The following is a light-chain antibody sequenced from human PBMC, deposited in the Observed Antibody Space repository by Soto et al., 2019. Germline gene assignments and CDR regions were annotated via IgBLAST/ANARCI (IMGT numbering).Light chain of an antibody. CDR2: AAS. CDR3: QQANSYSWT. J-gene: IGKJ1*01. Sequence: AIRMTQSPSSLSASTGDRVTITCRASQGISSYLAWYQQKPGKAPKLLIYAASTLQSGVPSRFSGSGSATDFTLTISSLQPEDFATYFCQQANSYSWTFGQGTKVDI. V-gene: IGKV1-8*01. CDR1: QGISSY.